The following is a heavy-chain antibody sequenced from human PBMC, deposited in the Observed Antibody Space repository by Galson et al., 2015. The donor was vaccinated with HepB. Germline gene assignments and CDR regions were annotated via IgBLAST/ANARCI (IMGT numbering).Heavy chain of an antibody. V-gene: IGHV3-23*01. CDR2: ISGGGVST. Sequence: SLRLSCAASGFTFSSSAMNWVRQAPGKGLEWVSDISGGGVSTHYADSVKGRFTISRDNSKNTVYLQMNSLRAEDTAKYYCAKGTKGYYDFSGHLGYSFDYWGQGTLVTVSS. J-gene: IGHJ4*02. D-gene: IGHD3-22*01. CDR1: GFTFSSSA. CDR3: AKGTKGYYDFSGHLGYSFDY.